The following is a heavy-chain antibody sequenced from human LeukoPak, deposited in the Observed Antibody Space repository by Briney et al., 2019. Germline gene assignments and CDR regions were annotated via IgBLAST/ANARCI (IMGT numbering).Heavy chain of an antibody. Sequence: KESGPTLVKPTQTLTLTRTFSEFSLSTSGVGVGWIRQPPGKALEWLAIIYWNDDKRYSPFLKSRLTITKDTSKNQVVLTMTNMDPVDTATYYCAHTLISPPFDYWGQGTLVTVSS. D-gene: IGHD2-8*01. J-gene: IGHJ4*02. V-gene: IGHV2-5*01. CDR3: AHTLISPPFDY. CDR2: IYWNDDK. CDR1: EFSLSTSGVG.